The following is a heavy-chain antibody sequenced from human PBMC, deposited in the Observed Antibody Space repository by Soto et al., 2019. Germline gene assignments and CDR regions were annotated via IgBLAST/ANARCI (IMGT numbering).Heavy chain of an antibody. D-gene: IGHD6-13*01. CDR2: IYYSGST. CDR1: GGSISSSY. J-gene: IGHJ6*02. Sequence: SETLSLTCTVSGGSISSSYWSWIWQPPGKGLEWIGYIYYSGSTNYNPSLKSRVTISVDTSKNQFSLKLSSVTAADTAVYYCASGRSSSWYDDYYYYYGMEVWGQGTTVTVSS. CDR3: ASGRSSSWYDDYYYYYGMEV. V-gene: IGHV4-59*01.